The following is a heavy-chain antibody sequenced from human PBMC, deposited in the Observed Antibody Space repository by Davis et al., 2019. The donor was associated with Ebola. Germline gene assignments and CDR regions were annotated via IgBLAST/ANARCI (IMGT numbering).Heavy chain of an antibody. J-gene: IGHJ4*02. V-gene: IGHV1-8*02. D-gene: IGHD2-2*01. CDR3: AGGRSISWFK. Sequence: AASVKVSCKASGYTFTGYYMHWVRQATGQGLEWMGWMNPNSGNTGYAQKFQGRVTMTRNTSISTAYMELSSLRSEDTAVYYCAGGRSISWFKWGQGTLVTVSS. CDR1: GYTFTGYY. CDR2: MNPNSGNT.